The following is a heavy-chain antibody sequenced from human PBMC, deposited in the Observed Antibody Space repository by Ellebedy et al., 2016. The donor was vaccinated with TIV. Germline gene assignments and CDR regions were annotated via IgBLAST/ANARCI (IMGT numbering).Heavy chain of an antibody. CDR2: IYYSGST. CDR3: ARDPALPRGRFDP. J-gene: IGHJ5*02. CDR1: GGSFNNYY. V-gene: IGHV4-34*11. Sequence: MPSETLSLTCAVYGGSFNNYYWSWIRQPPGKGLEWIGSIYYSGSTYYNPSLKSRVTISVDTSKNQFSLNLSSVTAADTAVYYCARDPALPRGRFDPWGQGTLVTVSS.